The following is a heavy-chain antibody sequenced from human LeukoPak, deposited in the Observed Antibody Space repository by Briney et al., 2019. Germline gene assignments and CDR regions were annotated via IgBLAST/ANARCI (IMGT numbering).Heavy chain of an antibody. V-gene: IGHV1-2*02. J-gene: IGHJ3*02. CDR2: ITPNSGGT. D-gene: IGHD3-16*01. Sequence: WASVKVSCKASGYTFIDYYIHWVRQAPGQGLEWLGWITPNSGGTNYAQKVQGRVNLIRETSINTAYMELSRLTSDDTALYYCARSGSRGRSYDDAFDIWGQGTMVTVSS. CDR3: ARSGSRGRSYDDAFDI. CDR1: GYTFIDYY.